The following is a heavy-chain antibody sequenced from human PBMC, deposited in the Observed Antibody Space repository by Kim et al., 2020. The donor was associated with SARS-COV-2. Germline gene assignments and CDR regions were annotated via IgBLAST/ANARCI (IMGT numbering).Heavy chain of an antibody. Sequence: SVKVSCKASGGTFSSYAISWVRQAPGQGLEWMGGIIPIFGTANYAQKFQGRVTITADESTSTAYMELSSLRSEDTAVYYCARDRGDRMVRGVVYYYYYGMDVWGQGTTVTVSS. CDR3: ARDRGDRMVRGVVYYYYYGMDV. J-gene: IGHJ6*02. CDR1: GGTFSSYA. V-gene: IGHV1-69*13. CDR2: IIPIFGTA. D-gene: IGHD3-10*01.